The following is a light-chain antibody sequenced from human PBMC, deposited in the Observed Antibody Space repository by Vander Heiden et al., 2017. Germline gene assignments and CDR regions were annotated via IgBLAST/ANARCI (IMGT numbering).Light chain of an antibody. CDR2: AAS. J-gene: IGKJ1*01. Sequence: DLQMTQYPSSLSASVGDRVTITCRASQGIRNELGWYQQKPGKAPKRLIYAASSLQSGVPARFSGSGSGTEFTLTISSLQPEDFATYYCLQHNSYPRTFGQGTKVEIK. V-gene: IGKV1-17*01. CDR3: LQHNSYPRT. CDR1: QGIRNE.